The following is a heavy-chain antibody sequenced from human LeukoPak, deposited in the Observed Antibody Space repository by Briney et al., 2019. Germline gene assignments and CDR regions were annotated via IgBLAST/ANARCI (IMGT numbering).Heavy chain of an antibody. CDR3: ATDWLWSSSGWYREFDP. D-gene: IGHD6-19*01. Sequence: GASVKVFRGFSGYTLTQLYMLWAPQAPGKGREGVGGFDSEDGETIYAQKFQGRVTMTEDTSTDTAYMELSSLRSEDTAVYYCATDWLWSSSGWYREFDPWGQGTLVTVSS. CDR1: GYTLTQLY. V-gene: IGHV1-24*01. CDR2: FDSEDGET. J-gene: IGHJ5*02.